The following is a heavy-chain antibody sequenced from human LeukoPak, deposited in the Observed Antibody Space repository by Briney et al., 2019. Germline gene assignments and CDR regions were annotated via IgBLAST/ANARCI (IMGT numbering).Heavy chain of an antibody. J-gene: IGHJ3*02. Sequence: PGRSLRLSCAASGFTLSNYGMHWVRQAPGRGLEWVAFFWYDGTDTYYGDSVEGRFTITRDNSQNTLYLQMNSLRVEDTAVYYCARDGFTTSHAFDIWGQGTTVTVSP. CDR2: FWYDGTDT. CDR1: GFTLSNYG. V-gene: IGHV3-33*01. CDR3: ARDGFTTSHAFDI. D-gene: IGHD1-14*01.